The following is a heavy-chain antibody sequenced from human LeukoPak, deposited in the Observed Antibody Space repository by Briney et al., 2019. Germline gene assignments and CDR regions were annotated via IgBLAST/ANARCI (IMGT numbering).Heavy chain of an antibody. CDR1: GGSFSGYY. CDR3: ARGMGGHYYDSSGLSHTFDY. CDR2: INHSGST. D-gene: IGHD3-22*01. J-gene: IGHJ4*02. Sequence: PSETLSLTCAVYGGSFSGYYWSWIRQSPGKGLEWIGEINHSGSTNYNPSLKSRVTISVDTSKNQFSLKLSSVTAADTAVYYCARGMGGHYYDSSGLSHTFDYWGQGTLVTVSS. V-gene: IGHV4-34*01.